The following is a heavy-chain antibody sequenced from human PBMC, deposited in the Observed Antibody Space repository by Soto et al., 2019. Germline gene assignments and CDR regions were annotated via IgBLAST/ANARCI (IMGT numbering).Heavy chain of an antibody. J-gene: IGHJ5*01. D-gene: IGHD2-2*01. V-gene: IGHV3-21*06. Sequence: PGGSLRLSCAASGFTFSRYGMNWLRQAPWKGLEWVASISSSTSYVYYADSVKGRFTTSRDNAKSILYLEMYALRTEDTAVYYCARDPSEGRVGNWFESWGQGTLVTVSS. CDR3: ARDPSEGRVGNWFES. CDR1: GFTFSRYG. CDR2: ISSSTSYV.